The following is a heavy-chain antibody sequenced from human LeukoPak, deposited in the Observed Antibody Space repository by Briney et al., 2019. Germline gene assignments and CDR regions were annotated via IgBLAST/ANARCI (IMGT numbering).Heavy chain of an antibody. CDR2: IYTSGST. CDR1: GVSIGSGSYY. Sequence: PSETLSLTCTVSGVSIGSGSYYWSWIRQPAGKGLEWIGRIYTSGSTKYNPSLKSRVAISVDTSKNQISLKLSSVTAADTAVYYCAREARYCSSASCYSHWGQGTLVTVSS. V-gene: IGHV4-61*02. CDR3: AREARYCSSASCYSH. J-gene: IGHJ4*02. D-gene: IGHD2-2*02.